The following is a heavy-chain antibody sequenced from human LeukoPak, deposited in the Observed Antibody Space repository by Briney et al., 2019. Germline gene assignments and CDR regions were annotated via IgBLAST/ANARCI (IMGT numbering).Heavy chain of an antibody. D-gene: IGHD3-3*01. CDR3: ARVPRSVFGVVIMPYYGMDV. J-gene: IGHJ6*02. Sequence: SETLSLTCTVSGGSISSYYWSWIRQPPGKGLEWIGYIYYSGSTNYNPSLKSRVTISVDTSKNQFSLKLSSVTAADTAVYYCARVPRSVFGVVIMPYYGMDVWGQGTTVTVSS. CDR2: IYYSGST. CDR1: GGSISSYY. V-gene: IGHV4-59*01.